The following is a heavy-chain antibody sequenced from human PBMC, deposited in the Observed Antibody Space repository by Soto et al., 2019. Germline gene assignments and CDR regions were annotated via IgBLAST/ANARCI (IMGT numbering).Heavy chain of an antibody. CDR1: GGSISSGGYY. Sequence: SETLSLTCTVSGGSISSGGYYWSWIRPHPGKGLEWIGYIYYSGGAYYNPSLKSRVTISVDTSKNQFSLKLSSVTAADTAVYYCAREPGTMAGWFDPWGQGTLVTVSS. D-gene: IGHD1-7*01. CDR2: IYYSGGA. J-gene: IGHJ5*02. CDR3: AREPGTMAGWFDP. V-gene: IGHV4-31*03.